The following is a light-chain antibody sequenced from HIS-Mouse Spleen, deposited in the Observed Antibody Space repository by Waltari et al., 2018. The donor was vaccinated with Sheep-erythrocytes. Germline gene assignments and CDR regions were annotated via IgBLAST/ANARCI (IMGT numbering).Light chain of an antibody. CDR3: SSYAGSNNWV. CDR1: SSAVGGYTY. J-gene: IGLJ3*02. Sequence: QSALTQPPSASGSPGQSVTISCTGTSSAVGGYTYVSWYQQHPGNAPKLMIYEVSKRPSGFPDRFSGSKSGNTASLTVSGLQAEDEADYYCSSYAGSNNWVFGGGTKLTVL. CDR2: EVS. V-gene: IGLV2-8*01.